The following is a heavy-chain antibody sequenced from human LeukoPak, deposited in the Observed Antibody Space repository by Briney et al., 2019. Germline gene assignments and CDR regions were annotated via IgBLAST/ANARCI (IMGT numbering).Heavy chain of an antibody. V-gene: IGHV3-20*04. Sequence: GGSLRLSCAASGFSFDDYVMSWVRQAPGKGLEWVSGLNWNGGSTGYADSVKGRFTISRDNPKNTLYLQMNSLRAEDTAVYYCAKDGLWIGEKKANMDVWGKGTTVTVSS. CDR2: LNWNGGST. CDR1: GFSFDDYV. J-gene: IGHJ6*03. CDR3: AKDGLWIGEKKANMDV. D-gene: IGHD3-10*01.